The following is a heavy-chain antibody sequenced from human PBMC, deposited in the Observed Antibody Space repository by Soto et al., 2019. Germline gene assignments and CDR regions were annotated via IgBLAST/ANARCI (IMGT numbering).Heavy chain of an antibody. Sequence: GATVKVSCKASGFTFTSSAVQWVRQAPGQRLEWIGWIVVGSGNTNYAQKFQERVTITRDMSTSTAYMELSSLRSEDTAVYYCAASPPPYYYDSSGYLALDAFDIWGQGTMVTVSS. D-gene: IGHD3-22*01. CDR2: IVVGSGNT. CDR3: AASPPPYYYDSSGYLALDAFDI. J-gene: IGHJ3*02. V-gene: IGHV1-58*01. CDR1: GFTFTSSA.